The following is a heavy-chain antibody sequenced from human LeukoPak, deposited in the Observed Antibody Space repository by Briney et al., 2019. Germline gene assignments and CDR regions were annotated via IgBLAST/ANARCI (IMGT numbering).Heavy chain of an antibody. V-gene: IGHV4-34*01. CDR1: GGSFSGYY. D-gene: IGHD1-14*01. J-gene: IGHJ5*02. CDR2: INHSGST. Sequence: SETLSLTCAVYGGSFSGYYWIWIRQPPGKGLEWIGEINHSGSTNYNPSLKSRVTISVDTSKNQFSLKLSSVTAADTAVYYCARGRQPNPWGQGTLVTVSS. CDR3: ARGRQPNP.